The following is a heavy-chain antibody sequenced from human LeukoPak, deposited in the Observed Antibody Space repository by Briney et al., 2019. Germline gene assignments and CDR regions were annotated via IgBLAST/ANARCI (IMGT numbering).Heavy chain of an antibody. CDR2: ISGSGGST. D-gene: IGHD1-26*01. Sequence: PTGGSLRLSCAASGFTFSSYAMSWVRQAPGKGLGWVSAISGSGGSTYYADSVKGRFTISRDNSKNTLYLQMNSLRAEDTAVYYCARPYLGAPSKDYWGQGTLVTVSS. CDR1: GFTFSSYA. J-gene: IGHJ4*02. CDR3: ARPYLGAPSKDY. V-gene: IGHV3-23*01.